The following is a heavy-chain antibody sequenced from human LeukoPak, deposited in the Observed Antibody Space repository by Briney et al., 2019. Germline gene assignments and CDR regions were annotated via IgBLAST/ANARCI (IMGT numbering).Heavy chain of an antibody. CDR1: GYTFTSYG. J-gene: IGHJ5*02. CDR3: ARVGRVSSYNWFDP. D-gene: IGHD6-13*01. Sequence: ASVKVSCKASGYTFTSYGISWVRQAPGQGLEWMGWISAYKGNTNYAQKLQGRVTMTTDTSTSTAYMELRSLRSDDTAVYYCARVGRVSSYNWFDPWGQGTLVTVSS. V-gene: IGHV1-18*01. CDR2: ISAYKGNT.